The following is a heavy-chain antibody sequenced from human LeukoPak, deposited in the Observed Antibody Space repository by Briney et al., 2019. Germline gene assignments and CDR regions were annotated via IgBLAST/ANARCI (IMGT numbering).Heavy chain of an antibody. CDR2: ISGSGGST. CDR1: GFTFRSYA. J-gene: IGHJ4*02. Sequence: GGSLRLSCAASGFTFRSYAMSWVRQAPGKGLEWVSAISGSGGSTYYADSVKGRFTISRDNSKNTLYLQMNSLRVEDTAVYYCAKREAAIGVIDYWGQGTLVTVSS. V-gene: IGHV3-23*01. D-gene: IGHD6-13*01. CDR3: AKREAAIGVIDY.